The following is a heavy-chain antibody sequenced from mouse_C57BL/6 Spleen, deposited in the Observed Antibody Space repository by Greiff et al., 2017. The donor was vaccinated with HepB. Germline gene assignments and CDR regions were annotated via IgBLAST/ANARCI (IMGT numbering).Heavy chain of an antibody. CDR1: GYTFTSYW. J-gene: IGHJ3*01. Sequence: QVQLQQPGAELVRPGSSVKLSCKASGYTFTSYWMDWVKQRPGQGLEWIGNIYPSDSETHYNQKFKDKATLTVDKSSSTAYMQLSSLTSEDSAVYYWARGGYGSPLAYWGQGTLVTVSA. V-gene: IGHV1-61*01. CDR2: IYPSDSET. CDR3: ARGGYGSPLAY. D-gene: IGHD1-1*01.